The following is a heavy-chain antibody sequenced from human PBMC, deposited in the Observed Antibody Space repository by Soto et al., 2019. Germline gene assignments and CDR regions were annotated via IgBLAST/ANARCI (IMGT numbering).Heavy chain of an antibody. V-gene: IGHV3-33*01. CDR3: ARGQLRYFDWQNWFDP. J-gene: IGHJ5*02. CDR2: IWYDGSNK. CDR1: GFTFSSYG. Sequence: GGSLRLSCAASGFTFSSYGMHWVRQAPGKGLEWVAVIWYDGSNKYYADSVKGRFTISRDNSKNTLYLQMNSLRAEDTAVYYCARGQLRYFDWQNWFDPWGQGTLVTVSS. D-gene: IGHD3-9*01.